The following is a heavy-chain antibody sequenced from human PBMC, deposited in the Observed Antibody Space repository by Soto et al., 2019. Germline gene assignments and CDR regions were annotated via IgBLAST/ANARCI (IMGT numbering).Heavy chain of an antibody. V-gene: IGHV4-61*01. Sequence: PSETLSLTCTVSVGSVNSGSYYWSWIRQSPERGLEWIGYLYYSASTKYNPSLKSRVTISLGMSENQFSLKLSSVTAADTAVYFCARSQEITGVIDYWGQGILVTVSS. J-gene: IGHJ4*02. CDR3: ARSQEITGVIDY. D-gene: IGHD1-1*01. CDR1: VGSVNSGSYY. CDR2: LYYSAST.